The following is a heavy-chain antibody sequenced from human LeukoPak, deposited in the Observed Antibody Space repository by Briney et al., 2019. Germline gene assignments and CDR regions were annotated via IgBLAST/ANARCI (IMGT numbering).Heavy chain of an antibody. J-gene: IGHJ4*02. CDR3: AKDYYYDSSGYFEY. CDR2: ISWNSGSI. CDR1: GFTFDDYA. D-gene: IGHD3-22*01. V-gene: IGHV3-9*01. Sequence: GGSLRLSCAASGFTFDDYAMHWVRQAPGKGLEWVSGISWNSGSIGYADSVRGRFTISRDNAKNSLYLQMNSLRAEDTALYCCAKDYYYDSSGYFEYWGQGTLVTVSS.